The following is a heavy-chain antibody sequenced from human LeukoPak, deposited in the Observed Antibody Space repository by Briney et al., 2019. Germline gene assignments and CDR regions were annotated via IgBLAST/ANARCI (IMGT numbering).Heavy chain of an antibody. V-gene: IGHV3-21*01. CDR3: ARDPQLRYLGDYGMDV. CDR1: GFTFSSHS. D-gene: IGHD3-9*01. Sequence: PGGSLRLSCAASGFTFSSHSMNWGRQAPGKGLEGVSSISSSSSYIYYADSVKGRFTISRDNAKNSLYLPMNILRAEDTAVYYCARDPQLRYLGDYGMDVWGQGTTVTVSS. J-gene: IGHJ6*02. CDR2: ISSSSSYI.